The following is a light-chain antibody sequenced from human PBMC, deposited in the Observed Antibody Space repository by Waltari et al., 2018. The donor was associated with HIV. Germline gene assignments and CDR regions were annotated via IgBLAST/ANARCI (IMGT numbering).Light chain of an antibody. V-gene: IGLV2-14*01. J-gene: IGLJ2*01. CDR1: SSDVGAYNY. CDR2: EVS. CDR3: SSYTSISTVI. Sequence: QSALTQPASVSGSPGQAITISCTGTSSDVGAYNYASWYRQHPGRAPKHMIYEVSNRPSGVSNRFSGSKSGNTASLTISGLQAEDEADYYCSSYTSISTVIFGGGTKLTVL.